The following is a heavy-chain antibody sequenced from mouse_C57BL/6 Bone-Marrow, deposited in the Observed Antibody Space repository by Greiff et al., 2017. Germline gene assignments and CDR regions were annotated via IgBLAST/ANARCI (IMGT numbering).Heavy chain of an antibody. CDR1: GFTFSSYA. D-gene: IGHD2-4*01. Sequence: EVQLVESGGGLLKPGGSLKLSCAASGFTFSSYAMSWVRQTPEKRLEWVATISDGGSYTYYPDNVKGRFTISRDNAKNNLYLQMSHLKSEDTAMYYCARVRLRRHFDYWGQGTTLTVSS. V-gene: IGHV5-4*01. CDR3: ARVRLRRHFDY. J-gene: IGHJ2*01. CDR2: ISDGGSYT.